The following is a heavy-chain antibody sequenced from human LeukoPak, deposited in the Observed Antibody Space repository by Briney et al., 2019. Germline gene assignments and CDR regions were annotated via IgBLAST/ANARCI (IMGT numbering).Heavy chain of an antibody. D-gene: IGHD5-12*01. Sequence: SGTLSLTCAVSGGSISSSNWWSWVRPPPGKGLEWIGEIYHSGSTNYNPSLKSRVTISVDKSKNQFSLKLSSVTAADTAVYYCARKRGYSDYWYFDLWGRGTLVTVSS. CDR1: GGSISSSNW. CDR2: IYHSGST. V-gene: IGHV4-4*02. CDR3: ARKRGYSDYWYFDL. J-gene: IGHJ2*01.